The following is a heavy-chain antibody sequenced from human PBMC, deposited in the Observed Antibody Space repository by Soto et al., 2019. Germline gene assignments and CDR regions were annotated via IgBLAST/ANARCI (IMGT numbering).Heavy chain of an antibody. J-gene: IGHJ6*02. CDR3: AKDPSRRYYYYGMDV. CDR1: GFTFDDYA. CDR2: ISWNSGSI. Sequence: EVQLVESGGGLVQPGRSLRLSCAASGFTFDDYAMHWVRQAPGKGLEWVSGISWNSGSIGYADSVKGRFTISRDNAKKSLYLQMNSLRAEDTALYYCAKDPSRRYYYYGMDVWGQGTTVTVSS. V-gene: IGHV3-9*01.